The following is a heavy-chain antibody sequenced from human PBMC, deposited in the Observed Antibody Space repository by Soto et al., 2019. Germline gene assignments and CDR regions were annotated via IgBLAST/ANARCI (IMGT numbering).Heavy chain of an antibody. CDR2: IYYSGST. D-gene: IGHD6-13*01. CDR3: ASKVSSSLERTYYFDS. V-gene: IGHV4-39*01. Sequence: SETLSLTCTVSGGSISSSSYYWGWIRQPPGKGLEWIGSIYYSGSTYYNPSLKSRVTISVDTSKNQFSLKLSSVTAADTAVYYCASKVSSSLERTYYFDSWGQGTLVTSPQ. J-gene: IGHJ4*02. CDR1: GGSISSSSYY.